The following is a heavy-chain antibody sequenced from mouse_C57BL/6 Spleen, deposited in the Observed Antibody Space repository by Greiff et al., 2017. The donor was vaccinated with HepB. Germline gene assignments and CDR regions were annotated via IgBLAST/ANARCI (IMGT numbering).Heavy chain of an antibody. CDR2: ISYDGSN. V-gene: IGHV3-6*01. Sequence: EVQLQQSGPGLVKPSQSLSLTCSVTGYSITSGYYWNWIRQFPGNKLEWMGYISYDGSNNYNPSLKNRISITRDTSKNQFFRKLNSVTTEDTATYYCARGSPYDYDWYFDVWGTGTTVTVSS. D-gene: IGHD2-4*01. CDR3: ARGSPYDYDWYFDV. J-gene: IGHJ1*03. CDR1: GYSITSGYY.